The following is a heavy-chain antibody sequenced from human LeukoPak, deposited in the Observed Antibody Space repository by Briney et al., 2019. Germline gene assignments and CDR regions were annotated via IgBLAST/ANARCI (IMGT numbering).Heavy chain of an antibody. D-gene: IGHD6-19*01. J-gene: IGHJ4*02. V-gene: IGHV3-48*03. CDR1: GFTFSSYE. Sequence: GGSLRLSCAASGFTFSSYEMNWVRQAPGKGLERFSYVSNGGSTTYYADSVKGRFTISRDNAKNSLYLQMNSLRAEDTAVYYCAARVRSGIWGQGTLVTVSS. CDR2: VSNGGSTT. CDR3: AARVRSGI.